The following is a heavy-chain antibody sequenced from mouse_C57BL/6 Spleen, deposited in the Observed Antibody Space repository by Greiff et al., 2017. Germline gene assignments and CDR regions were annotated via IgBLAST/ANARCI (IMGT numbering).Heavy chain of an antibody. Sequence: QVQLQQSGAELVKPGASVKISCKASGYAFSSYWMNWVKQRPGKGLEWIGQIYPGDGDTNSNGKFKGKATLTADKSSSTAYMQLSSLTSEDSAVYFCARGDYAQRYFDVWGTGTTVTVSS. D-gene: IGHD2-4*01. J-gene: IGHJ1*03. V-gene: IGHV1-80*01. CDR3: ARGDYAQRYFDV. CDR2: IYPGDGDT. CDR1: GYAFSSYW.